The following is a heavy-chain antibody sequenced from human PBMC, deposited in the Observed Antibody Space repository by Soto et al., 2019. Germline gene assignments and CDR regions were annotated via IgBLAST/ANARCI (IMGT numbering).Heavy chain of an antibody. V-gene: IGHV1-2*04. CDR2: INPNSGGT. CDR1: GYTFTGYY. CDR3: AREDGYSSSDFDY. Sequence: ASVKVSCKASGYTFTGYYMHWVRQAPGQGLEWMGWINPNSGGTNYAQKFQGWVTMTRDTSISTAYMELSRLRSDDTAVYYCAREDGYSSSDFDYWGQGTLVTVSS. D-gene: IGHD6-6*01. J-gene: IGHJ4*02.